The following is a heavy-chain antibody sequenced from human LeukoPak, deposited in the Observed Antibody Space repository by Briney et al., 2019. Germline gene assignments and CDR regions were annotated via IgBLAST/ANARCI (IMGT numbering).Heavy chain of an antibody. J-gene: IGHJ4*02. CDR1: GFTFSSYS. V-gene: IGHV3-21*01. Sequence: PGGSLRLSCAASGFTFSSYSMNWVRQAPGKGLEWVSSISSNSNYIYYADSVKGRFTISRDNAKNSLYLQMNRLRAEDTAVYYCASSGYCSDTSCYYDYWGQGTLDTVSS. CDR3: ASSGYCSDTSCYYDY. D-gene: IGHD2-2*01. CDR2: ISSNSNYI.